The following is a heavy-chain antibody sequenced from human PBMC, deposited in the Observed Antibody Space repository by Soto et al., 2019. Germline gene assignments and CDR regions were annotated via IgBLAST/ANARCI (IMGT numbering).Heavy chain of an antibody. J-gene: IGHJ5*02. D-gene: IGHD3-16*01. CDR1: GFTFSRYW. V-gene: IGHV3-7*01. Sequence: EAQLGESGGGLVQPGGSLRVSCAVSGFTFSRYWMSWVRQAPGKGLEWVAKIKQAGREKDYVDAVKGRFTISRDNANTSLFLHMYSLRAEDTAVYDCARGGGDAYNWFDPWGQGTLVTVSS. CDR3: ARGGGDAYNWFDP. CDR2: IKQAGREK.